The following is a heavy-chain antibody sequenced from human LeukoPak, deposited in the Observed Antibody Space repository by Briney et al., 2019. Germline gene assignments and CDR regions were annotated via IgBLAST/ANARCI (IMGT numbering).Heavy chain of an antibody. CDR2: INWNGDST. D-gene: IGHD3-10*01. CDR1: GFSFDAYD. CDR3: ARERELLGLDY. Sequence: PGGSLRLSCAASGFSFDAYDMRWVRQAPGKGLEWVSDINWNGDSTGYADCVKGRLPITRDNAKNSRYLQMNSLRAEDTALYYCARERELLGLDYWGQGTLVTVSS. J-gene: IGHJ4*02. V-gene: IGHV3-20*04.